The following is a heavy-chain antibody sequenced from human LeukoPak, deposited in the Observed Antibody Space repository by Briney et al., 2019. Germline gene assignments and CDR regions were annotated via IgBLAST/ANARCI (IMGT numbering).Heavy chain of an antibody. CDR3: ARGVRYSFDY. CDR2: PYYRSRWSN. Sequence: SQTLSLTCAISGDSVSSSSAAWNWIRQSPSRGLEWLGSPYYRSRWSNDYAASVISRITINPDTSKNQFTLQLNSATPEDTAVYYCARGVRYSFDYWGQGALVTVSS. CDR1: GDSVSSSSAA. V-gene: IGHV6-1*01. D-gene: IGHD1-1*01. J-gene: IGHJ4*02.